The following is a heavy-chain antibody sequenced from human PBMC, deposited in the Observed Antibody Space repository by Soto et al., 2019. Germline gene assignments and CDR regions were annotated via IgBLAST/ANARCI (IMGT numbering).Heavy chain of an antibody. CDR1: GFSLSTSGVG. V-gene: IGHV2-5*02. CDR3: AKGSSSSDAFDI. Sequence: QITLKESGPTLAKPTQTLTLTCTFSGFSLSTSGVGVGWIRQPPGKALEWLALIYWDDDKRYSPSLKSRLTITKDTSKNQVVLTMTNMDPVDTATYYCAKGSSSSDAFDIWGQGTMVTVSS. J-gene: IGHJ3*02. D-gene: IGHD6-13*01. CDR2: IYWDDDK.